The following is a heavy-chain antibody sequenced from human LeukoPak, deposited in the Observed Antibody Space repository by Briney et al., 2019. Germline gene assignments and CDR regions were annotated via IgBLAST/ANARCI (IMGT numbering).Heavy chain of an antibody. J-gene: IGHJ5*02. CDR2: INHGGST. CDR1: GGSFSGYY. Sequence: SETLSLTCAVYGGSFSGYYWSWIRQPPGKGLEWIGEINHGGSTNYNPSLKSRVTISVDTSKNQFSLKLSSVTAADTAVYYCASDVRRWFDPWGQGTLVTVSS. V-gene: IGHV4-34*01. CDR3: ASDVRRWFDP.